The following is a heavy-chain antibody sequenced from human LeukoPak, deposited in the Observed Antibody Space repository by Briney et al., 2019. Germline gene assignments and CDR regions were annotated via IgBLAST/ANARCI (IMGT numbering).Heavy chain of an antibody. J-gene: IGHJ4*02. Sequence: APVRVCCKASGYTLTGYDINWVRQATGQGLQWMGWMNPDTGDTGYAQKFQCRVTMTRNTSIDTAYMELSGLRSEDTAIYYCTRCSLSRSSRDYWGQGTLVTVSS. V-gene: IGHV1-8*01. CDR1: GYTLTGYD. D-gene: IGHD1-26*01. CDR2: MNPDTGDT. CDR3: TRCSLSRSSRDY.